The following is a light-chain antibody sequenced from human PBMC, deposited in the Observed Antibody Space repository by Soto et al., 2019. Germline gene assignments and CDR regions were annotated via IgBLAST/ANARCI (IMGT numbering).Light chain of an antibody. CDR2: EVN. V-gene: IGLV2-18*02. CDR3: SSYTSNSTYV. CDR1: SSDVGSYNR. J-gene: IGLJ1*01. Sequence: QSALTQPPSVSGSPGQAVTMSCTGTSSDVGSYNRVSWYQQAPGTAPKLMIYEVNNRPSGVPDRFSGSKSGNTASLTISGLQAVDEAEYYCSSYTSNSTYVFGPGTKVTVL.